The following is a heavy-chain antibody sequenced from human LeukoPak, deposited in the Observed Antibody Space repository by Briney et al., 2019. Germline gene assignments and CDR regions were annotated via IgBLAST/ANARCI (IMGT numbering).Heavy chain of an antibody. J-gene: IGHJ4*02. CDR1: GITFSSYS. CDR3: ARDLGYGDSF. Sequence: KSGGSLRLSCAASGITFSSYSMNWVRQAPGKGLEWVSSISTSSSYIYYADSVKGRFTISRDNAKNTLYLQMNSLRAEDTAVYHCARDLGYGDSFWGQGTLVTVAS. V-gene: IGHV3-21*06. CDR2: ISTSSSYI. D-gene: IGHD3-10*01.